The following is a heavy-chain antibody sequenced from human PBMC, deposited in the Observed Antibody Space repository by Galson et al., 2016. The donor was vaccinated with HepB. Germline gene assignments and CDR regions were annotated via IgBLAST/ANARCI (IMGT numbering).Heavy chain of an antibody. D-gene: IGHD3-3*01. CDR1: GFTFSSYW. V-gene: IGHV3-74*03. CDR3: ARDQYDFWSGRSYYYYMDV. CDR2: INSDGTT. J-gene: IGHJ6*03. Sequence: SLRLSCAASGFTFSSYWMNWVRQPPGKGLVWVARINSDGTTTYADSVEGRFTISRDDADNTLYLQMNSLRVEDTAVYYCARDQYDFWSGRSYYYYMDVWGTGNPGRRLF.